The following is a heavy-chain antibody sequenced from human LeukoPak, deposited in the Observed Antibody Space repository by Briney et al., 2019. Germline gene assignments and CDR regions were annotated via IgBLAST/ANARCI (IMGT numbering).Heavy chain of an antibody. CDR3: ARDGYGYNYMDV. CDR2: IYSGGTT. D-gene: IGHD5-12*01. CDR1: GFSVSSNF. Sequence: GGSLRLSCAASGFSVSSNFMSWVCQAPGKGLEWVSVIYSGGTTYNADSVRGRFTISRDNSKNMLYLQMNSLRAEDTAVYYCARDGYGYNYMDVWGKGTTVTVSS. J-gene: IGHJ6*03. V-gene: IGHV3-53*01.